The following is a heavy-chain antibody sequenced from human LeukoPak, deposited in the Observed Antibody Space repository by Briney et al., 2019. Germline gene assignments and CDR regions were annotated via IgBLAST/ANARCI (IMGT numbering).Heavy chain of an antibody. D-gene: IGHD6-13*01. V-gene: IGHV3-30*18. CDR3: AKDRETTASGTFDY. J-gene: IGHJ4*02. CDR1: GFTFNNYG. Sequence: GGSLRLSCVASGFTFNNYGIHYVRQAPGKGLEWVAVISDDGRHKNYADSVKGRFTISRDNPNNTLYLQMNSLRVEGTGVYYCAKDRETTASGTFDYWGQGTLVTVSS. CDR2: ISDDGRHK.